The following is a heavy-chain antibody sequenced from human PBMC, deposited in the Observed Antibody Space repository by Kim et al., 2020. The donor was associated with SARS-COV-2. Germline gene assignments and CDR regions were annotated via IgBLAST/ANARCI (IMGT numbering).Heavy chain of an antibody. Sequence: GGSLRLSCAASGFTFSSYWMHWVRQAPGKGLVWVSRINSDGSSKRYADSVKGRFNISRDNAKNTMYLQMNSLRAGDTDVYYCARDWEGLEGFDYWGQGT. CDR3: ARDWEGLEGFDY. D-gene: IGHD1-26*01. CDR2: INSDGSSK. CDR1: GFTFSSYW. V-gene: IGHV3-74*01. J-gene: IGHJ4*02.